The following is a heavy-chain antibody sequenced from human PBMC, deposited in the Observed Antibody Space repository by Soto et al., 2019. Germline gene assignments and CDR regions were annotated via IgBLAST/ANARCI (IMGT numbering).Heavy chain of an antibody. D-gene: IGHD6-19*01. CDR2: IHYSGSA. CDR1: GSSMSGYY. V-gene: IGHV4-59*12. Sequence: SETLSLTCTVSGSSMSGYYWTWIRQSPERGLEWIGYIHYSGSANYNPSLNSRLTMSVDRSKSQFSMKLASVTAADTAVYYCARGVGGSGLNWFDPWGQGTLVTVSS. J-gene: IGHJ5*02. CDR3: ARGVGGSGLNWFDP.